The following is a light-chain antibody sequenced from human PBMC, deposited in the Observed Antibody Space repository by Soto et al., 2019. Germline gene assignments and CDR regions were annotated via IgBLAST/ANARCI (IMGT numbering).Light chain of an antibody. Sequence: IVLTQSPGTLSLSPGERATLSCRASPSVRSTYLAWYQHKPGQAPRILIYDVSTRATDIPDRFSGSGSGTDFTLTISRLEPEDFAVYYCQQYGNLPTFGQGTRLGI. CDR1: PSVRSTY. V-gene: IGKV3-20*01. CDR3: QQYGNLPT. J-gene: IGKJ5*01. CDR2: DVS.